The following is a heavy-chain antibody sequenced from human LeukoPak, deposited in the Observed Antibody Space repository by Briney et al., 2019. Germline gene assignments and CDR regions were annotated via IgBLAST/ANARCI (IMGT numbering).Heavy chain of an antibody. J-gene: IGHJ4*02. D-gene: IGHD5-24*01. CDR1: GGSFSGYY. CDR2: IYHSGST. Sequence: PSETLSLTCAVYGGSFSGYYWSWIRQPPGKGLEWIGEIYHSGSTNYNPSLKSRVTISVDKSKNQFSLKLSSVTAADTAVYYCARVRDLCFDYWGQGTLVTVSS. CDR3: ARVRDLCFDY. V-gene: IGHV4-34*01.